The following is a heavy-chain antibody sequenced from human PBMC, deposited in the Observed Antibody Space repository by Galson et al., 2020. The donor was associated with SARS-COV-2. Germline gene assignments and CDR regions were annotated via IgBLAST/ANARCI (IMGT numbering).Heavy chain of an antibody. J-gene: IGHJ6*02. CDR1: GGSISSYY. CDR3: ARAKTTVPTWGSYYYYYGMDV. CDR2: IYYSGST. V-gene: IGHV4-59*01. D-gene: IGHD4-17*01. Sequence: SETLSLTCTASGGSISSYYWSWIRQPPGKGLEWIGYIYYSGSTNYNPSLKSRVTISVDTSKNQFSLKLSSVTAADTAVYYCARAKTTVPTWGSYYYYYGMDVWGQGTTVTVSS.